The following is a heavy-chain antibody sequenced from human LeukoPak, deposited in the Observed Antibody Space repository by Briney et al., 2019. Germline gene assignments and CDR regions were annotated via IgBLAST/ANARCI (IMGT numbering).Heavy chain of an antibody. V-gene: IGHV3-48*02. J-gene: IGHJ4*02. CDR1: GFTFSSYN. CDR2: ITSSSSGI. D-gene: IGHD3-10*01. CDR3: GSGDFDY. Sequence: TGGSLRLSCAAAGFTFSSYNMNWVRQAPGKGLEWVSYITSSSSGIYYADSVKGRFTISRDTAKNSLYLQMNSLRDEDTAVYYWGSGDFDYWGQGTLVTVSS.